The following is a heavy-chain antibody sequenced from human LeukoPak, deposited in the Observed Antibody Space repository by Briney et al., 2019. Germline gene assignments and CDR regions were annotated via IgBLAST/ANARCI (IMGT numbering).Heavy chain of an antibody. J-gene: IGHJ4*02. V-gene: IGHV3-72*01. CDR2: TRNKANSYST. D-gene: IGHD1-26*01. Sequence: PGGSPRLSCAASGFTLSDHYMDWVRRASGKGLEWVGRTRNKANSYSTEYAASVKGRFTISRDESKNSLYLQMNSLKTEDTAVYYCGRSRAGAIDYWGQGTLVTVSS. CDR1: GFTLSDHY. CDR3: GRSRAGAIDY.